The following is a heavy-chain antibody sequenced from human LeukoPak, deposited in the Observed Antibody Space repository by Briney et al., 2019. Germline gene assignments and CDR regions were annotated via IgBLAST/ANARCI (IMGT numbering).Heavy chain of an antibody. J-gene: IGHJ6*02. Sequence: PSETLSLTCTVSGGSISSYYWSWIRQPAGKGLEWIGRIYTSGSTNYNPSLKSRVTMSVDTSKNQFSLKLSSATAADTAVYYCASSALGYCSGGSCAAYYYYGMDVWGQGTTVTVSS. V-gene: IGHV4-4*07. D-gene: IGHD2-15*01. CDR2: IYTSGST. CDR1: GGSISSYY. CDR3: ASSALGYCSGGSCAAYYYYGMDV.